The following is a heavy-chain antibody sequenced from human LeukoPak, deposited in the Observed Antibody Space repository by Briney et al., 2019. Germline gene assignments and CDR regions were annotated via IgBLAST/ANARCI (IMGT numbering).Heavy chain of an antibody. V-gene: IGHV1-2*04. Sequence: ASVKVSCKASGYTFTNYDINWVRQAPGQGLEWMGWINPNSGGTNYAQKFQGWVTMTRDTSISTAYMELSRLRSDDTAVYYCARGDYYDSSGYYDALNAFDIWGQGTMVTVSS. CDR1: GYTFTNYD. CDR3: ARGDYYDSSGYYDALNAFDI. CDR2: INPNSGGT. D-gene: IGHD3-22*01. J-gene: IGHJ3*02.